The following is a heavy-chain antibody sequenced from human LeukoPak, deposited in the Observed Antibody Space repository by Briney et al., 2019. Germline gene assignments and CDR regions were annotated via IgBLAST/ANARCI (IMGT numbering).Heavy chain of an antibody. J-gene: IGHJ4*02. D-gene: IGHD3-10*01. CDR1: GYTFTSYG. Sequence: ASVKVSCKASGYTFTSYGISWVRQAPGQGLEWMGWISAYNGNTNYAQKLQGRVTMTTDTSTSTAYMELRSLRSDDTAVYYCARDIATMVRGVNSPPGYWGQGTLVTVSS. V-gene: IGHV1-18*01. CDR2: ISAYNGNT. CDR3: ARDIATMVRGVNSPPGY.